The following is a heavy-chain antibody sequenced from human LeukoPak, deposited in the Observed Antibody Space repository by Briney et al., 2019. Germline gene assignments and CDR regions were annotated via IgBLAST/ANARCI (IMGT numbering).Heavy chain of an antibody. CDR1: GFTFRTYA. V-gene: IGHV3-30-3*01. D-gene: IGHD2-2*01. CDR3: ARDGDTSQWASFDY. CDR2: ISYDGSNK. Sequence: GRSPRLSCAASGFTFRTYAMHWVRQAPGKGLEWVAVISYDGSNKYYADSVKGRFTISRDNSKNTLYLEMNSLRAEDTAVYYCARDGDTSQWASFDYWGQGTLVTVSS. J-gene: IGHJ4*02.